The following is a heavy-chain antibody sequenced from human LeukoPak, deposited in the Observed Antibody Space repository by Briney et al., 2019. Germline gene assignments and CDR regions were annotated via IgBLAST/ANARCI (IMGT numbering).Heavy chain of an antibody. D-gene: IGHD6-13*01. Sequence: GGSLRLSCAASGFSFRNYRMSWVRQAPGKGLEWVASIKDDGSEKYYVDSVKGRFTISRDNAKNSLYLQMNSLRAEDTVVYYCANIRDGGAAAGSSNFDYWGQGTLVTVSS. V-gene: IGHV3-7*03. CDR1: GFSFRNYR. CDR2: IKDDGSEK. J-gene: IGHJ4*02. CDR3: ANIRDGGAAAGSSNFDY.